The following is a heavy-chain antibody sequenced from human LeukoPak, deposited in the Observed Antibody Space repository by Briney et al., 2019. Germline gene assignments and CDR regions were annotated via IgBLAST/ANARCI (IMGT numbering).Heavy chain of an antibody. J-gene: IGHJ4*02. V-gene: IGHV4-39*07. D-gene: IGHD2-21*01. Sequence: SGTLSLTCTVSGGSISSSSYYWGWIRQPPGKGLEWIGSIYYSGSTYYNPSLKSRVTISVDTSKNQFSLKLSSVTAADTAVYYCARERDHLEAGLLWWWLVGDYWGQGTLVTVSS. CDR3: ARERDHLEAGLLWWWLVGDY. CDR2: IYYSGST. CDR1: GGSISSSSYY.